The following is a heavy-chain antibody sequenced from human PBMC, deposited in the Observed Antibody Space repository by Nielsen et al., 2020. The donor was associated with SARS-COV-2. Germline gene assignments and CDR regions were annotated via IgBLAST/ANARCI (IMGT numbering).Heavy chain of an antibody. Sequence: ASVKVSCKASGYTFTSYYMHWVRQAPGQGLEWMGIINPSGGSTSYAQKFQGRVTMTRDTSTSTVYMELSSLRSEDTAVYYCARGGRSYYDSSGYYPRGDYWGQGTLVTVSS. D-gene: IGHD3-22*01. CDR1: GYTFTSYY. CDR3: ARGGRSYYDSSGYYPRGDY. J-gene: IGHJ4*02. V-gene: IGHV1-46*01. CDR2: INPSGGST.